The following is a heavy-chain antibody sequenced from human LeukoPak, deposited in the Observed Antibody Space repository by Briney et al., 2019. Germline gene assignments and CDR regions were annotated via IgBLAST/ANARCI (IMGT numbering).Heavy chain of an antibody. J-gene: IGHJ4*02. D-gene: IGHD3-22*01. CDR3: ARDLTTMIARPTSHFDY. CDR1: GFTFSSYW. CDR2: IKQDGSEK. V-gene: IGHV3-7*01. Sequence: PGGSLRLSCAASGFTFSSYWMSWVRQAPEKGLEWVANIKQDGSEKYYVDSVKGRFTISRDNAKNSLYLQMDSLRAEDTAVYYCARDLTTMIARPTSHFDYWGQGTLVTVSS.